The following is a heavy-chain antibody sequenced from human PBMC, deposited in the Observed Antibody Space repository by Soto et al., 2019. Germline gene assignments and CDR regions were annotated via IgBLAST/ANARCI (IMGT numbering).Heavy chain of an antibody. Sequence: SETLSLTGTVSGGSISSGDYYWSWIRQPPGKRLEWIGYIYYIGSTYYNPYLKSRLNISVDTSKNQFSLKLSSVTAADTAVYYCARWTYRKWLDAFGQGTLVTFCS. J-gene: IGHJ5*02. CDR3: ARWTYRKWLDA. CDR2: IYYIGST. CDR1: GGSISSGDYY. V-gene: IGHV4-30-4*01. D-gene: IGHD1-7*01.